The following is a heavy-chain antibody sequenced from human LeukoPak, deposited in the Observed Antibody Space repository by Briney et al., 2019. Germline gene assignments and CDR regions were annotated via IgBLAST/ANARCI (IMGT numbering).Heavy chain of an antibody. CDR2: INPSGGST. V-gene: IGHV1-46*01. J-gene: IGHJ6*02. Sequence: ASVKVSCKASGYTFSSYYMHWVRQAPGQGLEWMGVINPSGGSTSYAQKFQGRIIMTRDTSTSTVYMELSSLRSEDTAVYYCARVPNDSRRGYYYYGMDVWGQGTTVTVSS. CDR1: GYTFSSYY. D-gene: IGHD3-22*01. CDR3: ARVPNDSRRGYYYYGMDV.